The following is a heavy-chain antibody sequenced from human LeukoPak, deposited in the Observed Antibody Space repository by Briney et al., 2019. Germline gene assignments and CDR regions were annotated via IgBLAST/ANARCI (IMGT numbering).Heavy chain of an antibody. Sequence: GGSLRLSCAASGFTFSNAWMSWVRQAPGKGLEWVGRIKSKTDGGTTDYAAPVKGRFTISRDDSKNTLYLQMNSLKTEDTAVYYSTTALQGVSYDAFDIWGQGTMVTVSS. V-gene: IGHV3-15*01. J-gene: IGHJ3*02. D-gene: IGHD3-16*02. CDR2: IKSKTDGGTT. CDR1: GFTFSNAW. CDR3: TTALQGVSYDAFDI.